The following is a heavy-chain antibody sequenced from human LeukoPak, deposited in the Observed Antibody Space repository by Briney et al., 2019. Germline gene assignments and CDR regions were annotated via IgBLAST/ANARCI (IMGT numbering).Heavy chain of an antibody. V-gene: IGHV1-69*06. J-gene: IGHJ4*02. Sequence: ASVKLSCKASGGTFSSYAISWVRQAPGQGLEWMGGIIPIFGTANYAQKFQGRVTITADKSTSTACMELSSLRSEDTAVYYCALGVEGPFDYWGQGTLVTVSS. D-gene: IGHD2-15*01. CDR2: IIPIFGTA. CDR1: GGTFSSYA. CDR3: ALGVEGPFDY.